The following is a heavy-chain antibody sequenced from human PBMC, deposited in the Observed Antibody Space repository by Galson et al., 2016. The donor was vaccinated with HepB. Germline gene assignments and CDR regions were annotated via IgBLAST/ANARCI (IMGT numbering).Heavy chain of an antibody. D-gene: IGHD2-15*01. CDR1: GGSFGDNF. J-gene: IGHJ2*01. Sequence: SETLSLTCAVYGGSFGDNFWSWIRQAPGKGLEWIGEITEGGDTSYNPSLKSRVSISLDKSKNQSSLRLSSVTAADTAVFYLARRGHYRSGGRCYPTGGYFDLWGRGTLVTVSS. CDR2: ITEGGDT. V-gene: IGHV4-34*01. CDR3: ARRGHYRSGGRCYPTGGYFDL.